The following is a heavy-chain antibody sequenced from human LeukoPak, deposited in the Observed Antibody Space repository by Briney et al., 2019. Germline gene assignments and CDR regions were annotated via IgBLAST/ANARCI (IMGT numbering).Heavy chain of an antibody. D-gene: IGHD3-10*02. V-gene: IGHV3-30*18. J-gene: IGHJ6*04. CDR3: AELGITMIGGV. CDR2: ISYDGSNK. CDR1: GFTFSSYG. Sequence: GGSLRLSCAASGFTFSSYGMHWVRQAPGKGLEWVAVISYDGSNKYYADSVKGRFTISRDNAKNSLYLQMNSLRAEDTAVYYCAELGITMIGGVWGKGATVTISS.